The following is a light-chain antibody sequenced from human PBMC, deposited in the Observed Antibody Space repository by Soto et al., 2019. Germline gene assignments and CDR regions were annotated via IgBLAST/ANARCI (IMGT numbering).Light chain of an antibody. Sequence: DIQMTQSPSSLSASVGDRVTITCQASQDISNYLNWYQQKPGKAPKLLIYDASNLETGFPSRFSGSGSGTDFTFTSSSLQPEDIATYYCQQYDNLPFTFGPGTKVYI. J-gene: IGKJ3*01. CDR3: QQYDNLPFT. CDR1: QDISNY. V-gene: IGKV1-33*01. CDR2: DAS.